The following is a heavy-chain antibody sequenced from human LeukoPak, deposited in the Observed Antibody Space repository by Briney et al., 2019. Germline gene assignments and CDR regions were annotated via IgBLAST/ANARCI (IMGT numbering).Heavy chain of an antibody. J-gene: IGHJ4*02. CDR1: GFTFSSYS. V-gene: IGHV3-21*01. CDR2: ISSSSSYI. CDR3: ARMSIAAAGTFDY. Sequence: GGSLRLSCAASGFTFSSYSMNWVRQAPGKGLEWVSSISSSSSYIYYADSVKGRFTISRDNAKNSLYLQMKSLRAEDTAVYYCARMSIAAAGTFDYWGQGTLVTVSS. D-gene: IGHD6-13*01.